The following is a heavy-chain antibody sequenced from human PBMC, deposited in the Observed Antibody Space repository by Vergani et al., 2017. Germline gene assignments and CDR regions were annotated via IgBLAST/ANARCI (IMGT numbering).Heavy chain of an antibody. Sequence: VQLVESGGGLVQPGGSLTLSCAASGFTFSSYAMHWVRQAPGKGLEWVAVISYDGSNKFYADSVRGRFTFSRDNSKNTLYLQMNSLRPEDSALYYCAREGGDCSSTTCYGTLDWYFDLWGRGTLVTVSS. CDR2: ISYDGSNK. CDR3: AREGGDCSSTTCYGTLDWYFDL. V-gene: IGHV3-30-3*01. J-gene: IGHJ2*01. D-gene: IGHD2-2*01. CDR1: GFTFSSYA.